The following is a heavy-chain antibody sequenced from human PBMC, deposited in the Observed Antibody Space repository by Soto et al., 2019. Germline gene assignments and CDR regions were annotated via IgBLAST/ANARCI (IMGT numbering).Heavy chain of an antibody. CDR3: ARRYGGAFDI. Sequence: QVQLQESGPGLVKPSETLSLTCTVSGGSIGSYYWSWIRQPPGKGLEWIGYIYYSGSTNYNPSLKSRVTISVDMSKNQFSLKLSSVTAADTAVYYCARRYGGAFDIWGQGTMVTVSS. J-gene: IGHJ3*02. CDR1: GGSIGSYY. D-gene: IGHD4-17*01. CDR2: IYYSGST. V-gene: IGHV4-59*01.